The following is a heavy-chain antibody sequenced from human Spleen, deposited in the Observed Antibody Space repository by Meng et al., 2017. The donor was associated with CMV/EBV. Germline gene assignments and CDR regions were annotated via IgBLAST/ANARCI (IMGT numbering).Heavy chain of an antibody. J-gene: IGHJ6*02. CDR2: IYSGGSST. V-gene: IGHV3-23*03. CDR1: GFTFSSYA. Sequence: GGSLRLSCAASGFTFSSYAMSWVRQAPGKGLEWVSVIYSGGSSTYYADSVKGRFTISRDNSKNTLYLQMNSLRAEDTAVYYCAKDGYSSSWTSLDIVSYYYYGMDVWGQGTTVTVSS. CDR3: AKDGYSSSWTSLDIVSYYYYGMDV. D-gene: IGHD6-13*01.